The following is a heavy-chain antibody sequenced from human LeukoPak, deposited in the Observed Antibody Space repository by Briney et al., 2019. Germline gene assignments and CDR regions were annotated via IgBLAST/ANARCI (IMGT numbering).Heavy chain of an antibody. J-gene: IGHJ4*02. CDR2: INPDGSTT. Sequence: GGSLRLSCAASGFTFSNYWMHWVRQDPGKGLVWVSFINPDGSTTNYADSVKGRFTISRDNAKNALYLQMNSLRAEDTAVYYCAKDEEDIVVVPAEPFDYWGQGTLVTVSS. V-gene: IGHV3-74*01. D-gene: IGHD2-2*01. CDR1: GFTFSNYW. CDR3: AKDEEDIVVVPAEPFDY.